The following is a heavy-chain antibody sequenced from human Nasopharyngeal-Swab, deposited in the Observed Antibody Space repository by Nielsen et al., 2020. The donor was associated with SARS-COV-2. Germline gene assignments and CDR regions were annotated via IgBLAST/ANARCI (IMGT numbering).Heavy chain of an antibody. J-gene: IGHJ4*02. V-gene: IGHV3-15*01. CDR3: TTDWLGY. CDR2: IKSKTDGGTT. Sequence: GESLKISCAASGFTFSNAWMSRVRQAPGKGLEWVGRIKSKTDGGTTDHAAPVKGRFTISRDDSKNTLYLQMNSLKTEDTAVYYCTTDWLGYWGQGTLVTVSS. CDR1: GFTFSNAW. D-gene: IGHD5-12*01.